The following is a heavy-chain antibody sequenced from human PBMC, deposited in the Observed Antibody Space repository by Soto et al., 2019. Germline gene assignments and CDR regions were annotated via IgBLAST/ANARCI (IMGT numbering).Heavy chain of an antibody. V-gene: IGHV1-69*08. CDR2: IIPLLTTS. CDR1: GGPFSNDI. CDR3: ARDSPIGSTFSGYDAIDY. J-gene: IGHJ4*02. D-gene: IGHD5-12*01. Sequence: QVQQEQSGAEVKKPGTSVRVSCKASGGPFSNDIITWVRQAPGQGLEWMGRIIPLLTTSTYAQKFQGRLTITADRSTGTAYMDLKNLTSADTAVYYCARDSPIGSTFSGYDAIDYWGQGTRITVSS.